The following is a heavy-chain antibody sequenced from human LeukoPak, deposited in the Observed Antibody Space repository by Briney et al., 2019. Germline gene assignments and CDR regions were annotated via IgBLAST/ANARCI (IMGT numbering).Heavy chain of an antibody. CDR2: IYPRDGST. CDR1: GYTFTSDY. V-gene: IGHV1-46*01. Sequence: ASVTVSCKASGYTFTSDYIHWVRQAPGQGLEWMGMIYPRDGSTSYAQKFQGRVTVTRDTSTSTVHMELSGLRSEDTAVYYCARDQEGFDYWGQGTLVTVSS. CDR3: ARDQEGFDY. J-gene: IGHJ4*02.